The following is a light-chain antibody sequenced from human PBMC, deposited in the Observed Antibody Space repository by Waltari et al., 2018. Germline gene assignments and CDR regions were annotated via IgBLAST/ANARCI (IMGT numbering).Light chain of an antibody. Sequence: DIQMTQSPSSLSASVGDKVTNSCHASQDISSWLAWYQQQPGKAPKPLIYAASSLQSGVPSRFSGSGSGTDYTLTIRSLQPEDFATYFCQQYSDLPFSFGQGTKVEV. J-gene: IGKJ2*03. CDR2: AAS. V-gene: IGKV1D-16*01. CDR3: QQYSDLPFS. CDR1: QDISSW.